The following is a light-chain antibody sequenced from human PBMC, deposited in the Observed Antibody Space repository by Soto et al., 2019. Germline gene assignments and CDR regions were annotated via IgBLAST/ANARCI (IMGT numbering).Light chain of an antibody. CDR1: NSDVGGYNY. J-gene: IGLJ3*02. CDR3: SSHAGINNVV. Sequence: QSALTQPPSASGSPGQSVTISCTGTNSDVGGYNYVSWYQQHPGKAPKLIIYEVTKRPSGVPDRFSGSKSGNTASLTVSGLLAEDEANYYCSSHAGINNVVFGGGTKLTVL. CDR2: EVT. V-gene: IGLV2-8*01.